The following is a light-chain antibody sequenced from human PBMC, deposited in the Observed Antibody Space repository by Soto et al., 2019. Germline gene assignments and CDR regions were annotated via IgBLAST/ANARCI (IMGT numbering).Light chain of an antibody. J-gene: IGLJ1*01. CDR2: EDS. CDR1: SSDVGRYNL. CDR3: CSYAGSTDV. Sequence: QSVLTQPASVSGSPGQSITISCTGSSSDVGRYNLVSWYQQHPGKAPKLMIYEDSKRPSGVSNRFSGSKSGNTASLTISGLQAEDEADYYCCSYAGSTDVFGTGTKVTVL. V-gene: IGLV2-23*01.